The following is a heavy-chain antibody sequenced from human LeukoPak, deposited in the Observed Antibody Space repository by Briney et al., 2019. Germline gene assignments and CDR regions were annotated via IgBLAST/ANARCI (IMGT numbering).Heavy chain of an antibody. V-gene: IGHV4-4*07. D-gene: IGHD3-3*02. CDR1: GRSISSYY. CDR2: IYTSGST. J-gene: IGHJ6*02. Sequence: SETLSLTCTVSGRSISSYYWSWIRQPAGKGLEWIGRIYTSGSTNYNPSLKSRVTMSVDTSKNQFSLKLSSVTAADTAVYYCARDHFWSGYLYGMDVWGQGTTVTVSS. CDR3: ARDHFWSGYLYGMDV.